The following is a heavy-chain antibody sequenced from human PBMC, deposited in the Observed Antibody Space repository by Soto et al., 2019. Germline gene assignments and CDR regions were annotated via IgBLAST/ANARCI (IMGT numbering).Heavy chain of an antibody. J-gene: IGHJ6*02. CDR1: GDSISYYY. D-gene: IGHD6-19*01. Sequence: PSETLSLTCTVSGDSISYYYWSWIRQPAGKGLEWIGRFYYSGNTKSNPSLKSRVTMSADTSKNQFSLSLWSVTAADSAIYYCARMYNSGFYRPEGDYFFYGMDVWGQGTTVTSP. V-gene: IGHV4-4*07. CDR2: FYYSGNT. CDR3: ARMYNSGFYRPEGDYFFYGMDV.